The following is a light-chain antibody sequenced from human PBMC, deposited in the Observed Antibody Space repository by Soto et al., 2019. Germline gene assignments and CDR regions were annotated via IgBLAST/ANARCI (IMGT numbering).Light chain of an antibody. Sequence: VLTQSPGTLSLSPGERATLSCRASQRVNSNYFAWYQQKPGQAPRLLVFGASTSATCIPDRFIGSGSGTDFSLSIIRVEPEDFAMYYSQQYTAPSGIFTFSPGTKVDIK. V-gene: IGKV3-20*01. CDR2: GAS. J-gene: IGKJ3*01. CDR1: QRVNSNY. CDR3: QQYTAPSGIFT.